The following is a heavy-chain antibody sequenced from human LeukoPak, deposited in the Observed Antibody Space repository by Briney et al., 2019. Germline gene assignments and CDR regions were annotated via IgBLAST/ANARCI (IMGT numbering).Heavy chain of an antibody. V-gene: IGHV4-39*07. CDR3: ARTVGSFLDV. CDR1: GGSLSSSSYY. Sequence: SETLSLTCTVSGGSLSSSSYYWGWLRQPPGKGLEWIGSIYYSGSTYYNPSLKSRVTISVDTSKNQFSLKLSSVTAADTAVYYCARTVGSFLDVWGKGTTVTVSS. CDR2: IYYSGST. J-gene: IGHJ6*04. D-gene: IGHD3-16*01.